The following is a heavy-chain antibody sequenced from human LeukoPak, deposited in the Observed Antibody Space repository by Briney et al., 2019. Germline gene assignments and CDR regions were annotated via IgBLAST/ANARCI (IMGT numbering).Heavy chain of an antibody. CDR2: IYYSGST. Sequence: SETLSLTCTVSGGSISSYYWSWIRQPPGKGLEWIGYIYYSGSTNYNPSLKSRVTISVDTSKNQFSLKLSSVTAADTAVYYCARRPRNYQALDIWGQGTMVTVSS. D-gene: IGHD1-7*01. CDR1: GGSISSYY. CDR3: ARRPRNYQALDI. J-gene: IGHJ3*02. V-gene: IGHV4-59*08.